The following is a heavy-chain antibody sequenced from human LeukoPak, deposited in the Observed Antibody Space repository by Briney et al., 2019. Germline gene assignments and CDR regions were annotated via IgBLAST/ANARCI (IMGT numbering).Heavy chain of an antibody. CDR1: GYIFTRYG. V-gene: IGHV1-8*01. CDR2: MNPNTGNT. CDR3: ARGMDTAF. D-gene: IGHD5-18*01. Sequence: ASVKVSCKTSGYIFTRYGINWVRQAPGQGLEWMGWMNPNTGNTVYAQKFQGRVTMTRDNSITTAYMELGSLRGDDTAVYFCARGMDTAFWGQGTLVTVSS. J-gene: IGHJ4*02.